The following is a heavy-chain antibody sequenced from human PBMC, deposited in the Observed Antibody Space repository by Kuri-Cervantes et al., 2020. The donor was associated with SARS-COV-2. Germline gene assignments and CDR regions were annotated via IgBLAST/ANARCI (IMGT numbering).Heavy chain of an antibody. V-gene: IGHV4-39*01. Sequence: SETLSLTGTVSGGSISSSNYYWGWIRQPPGKGLEWIGSIYYSGSTHYNPSLKSRVSISVDTSRNQFSLKVSSVTAADTAVYSCARQHLGYYMDVWGKGTTVTVSS. CDR2: IYYSGST. J-gene: IGHJ6*03. CDR3: ARQHLGYYMDV. CDR1: GGSISSSNYY.